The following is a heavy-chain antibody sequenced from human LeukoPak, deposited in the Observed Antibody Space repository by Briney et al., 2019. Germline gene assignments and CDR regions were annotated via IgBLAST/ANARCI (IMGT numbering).Heavy chain of an antibody. CDR1: GGSLSSYS. D-gene: IGHD4-11*01. J-gene: IGHJ6*03. Sequence: SETLSLTCTVSGGSLSSYSWSWIRQPPGKGLEWIGYISYGGVTNYSPSLKSRVTISLDTSKRQFSLELGSVTAADTAMYYCARRSTVTTRDIFYYYMDVWGKGTTVTVSS. CDR3: ARRSTVTTRDIFYYYMDV. CDR2: ISYGGVT. V-gene: IGHV4-59*01.